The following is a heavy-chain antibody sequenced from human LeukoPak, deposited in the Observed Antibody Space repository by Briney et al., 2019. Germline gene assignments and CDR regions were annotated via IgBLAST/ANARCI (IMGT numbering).Heavy chain of an antibody. Sequence: SQTLSLTCFVSGGSINSNNFFWAWISQPPGKRLEWIGYIFYSGSTDYNLALRSRVTISVDTSKNQLSLKLTSVTAADTAVYFCARVGNYFYYYMDVWGKGTTVTVSS. J-gene: IGHJ6*03. CDR3: ARVGNYFYYYMDV. CDR1: GGSINSNNFF. CDR2: IFYSGST. V-gene: IGHV4-61*05. D-gene: IGHD1-26*01.